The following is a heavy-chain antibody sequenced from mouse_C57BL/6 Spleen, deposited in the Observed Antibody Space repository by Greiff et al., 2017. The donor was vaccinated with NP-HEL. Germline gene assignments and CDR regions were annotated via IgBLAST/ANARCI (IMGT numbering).Heavy chain of an antibody. CDR1: GYTFTSYW. V-gene: IGHV1-64*01. J-gene: IGHJ2*01. Sequence: VQLQQPGAELVKPGASVKLSCKASGYTFTSYWMHWVKQRPGQGLEWIGMIHPNSGSTNYNEKFKSKATLTVDKSSSTAYMQLSSLTSEDSAVYYCARGTTVVKGYFDYWGQGTTLTVSS. CDR3: ARGTTVVKGYFDY. CDR2: IHPNSGST. D-gene: IGHD1-1*01.